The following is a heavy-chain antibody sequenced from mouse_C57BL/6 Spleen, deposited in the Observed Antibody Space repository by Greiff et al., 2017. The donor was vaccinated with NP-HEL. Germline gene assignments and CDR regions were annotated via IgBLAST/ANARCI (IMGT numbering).Heavy chain of an antibody. D-gene: IGHD1-1*01. CDR1: GYSFTDYN. CDR3: ARNYGSSLYYAMDY. Sequence: EVQLQESGPELVKPGASVKISCKASGYSFTDYNMNWVKQSNGKSLEWIGVINPNYGTTSYNQKFKGKATLTVDQSSSTAYMQLNSLTSEDSAVYYCARNYGSSLYYAMDYWGQGTSVTVSS. J-gene: IGHJ4*01. V-gene: IGHV1-39*01. CDR2: INPNYGTT.